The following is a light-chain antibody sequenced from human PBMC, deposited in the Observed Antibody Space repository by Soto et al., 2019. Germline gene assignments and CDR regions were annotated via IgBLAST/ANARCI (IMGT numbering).Light chain of an antibody. J-gene: IGKJ1*01. V-gene: IGKV1-17*01. CDR3: QQYTSYSWT. Sequence: QMTQSPSSLSASVGEKIIITCRASRDVGSDVSWYQQKPGQAPKLLIYDASTLKSGVPSRFSASGSGTEFTLIISSLQPDDFATYYCQQYTSYSWTFGQGTKVDIK. CDR2: DAS. CDR1: RDVGSD.